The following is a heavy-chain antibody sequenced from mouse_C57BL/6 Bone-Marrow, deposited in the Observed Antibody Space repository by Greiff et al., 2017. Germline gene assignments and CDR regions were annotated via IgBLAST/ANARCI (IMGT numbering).Heavy chain of an antibody. CDR1: GYTFTSYW. Sequence: QVQLQQPGAELVKPGASVKMSCKASGYTFTSYWITWVKQRPGQGLEWIGDIYPGSGSNNYNEKFKSKATLTVDTSSSTSYMQLSSLTSEDSAVYYCARGTTVVATDYWGQGTTLTVSS. D-gene: IGHD1-1*01. J-gene: IGHJ2*01. V-gene: IGHV1-55*01. CDR2: IYPGSGSN. CDR3: ARGTTVVATDY.